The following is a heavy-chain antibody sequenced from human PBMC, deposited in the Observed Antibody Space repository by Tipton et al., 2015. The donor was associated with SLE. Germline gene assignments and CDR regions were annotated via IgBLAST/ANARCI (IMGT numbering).Heavy chain of an antibody. Sequence: SLRLSCAASGFTVSSNYMSWVRQAPGKGLEWVSVIYSGGSTYYADSVKGRSTISRDNSKNTLYLQMNSLRAEDTAVYYCARGYDFWSGSLPGYWGQGTLVTVS. V-gene: IGHV3-53*05. CDR2: IYSGGST. D-gene: IGHD3-3*01. CDR3: ARGYDFWSGSLPGY. J-gene: IGHJ4*02. CDR1: GFTVSSNY.